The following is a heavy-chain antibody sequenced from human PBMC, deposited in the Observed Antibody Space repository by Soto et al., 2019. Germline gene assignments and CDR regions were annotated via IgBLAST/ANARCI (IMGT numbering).Heavy chain of an antibody. CDR3: AREFGDTMIRSPYGMDV. Sequence: GASVKVSCKTSGYTFTSYSIHWVRQAPGQRPEWMGWINTANGNTKYSQKFQGRVTITRDRSATTASMELNSLRSEDTAVYYCAREFGDTMIRSPYGMDVWGQGITVTVSS. CDR1: GYTFTSYS. D-gene: IGHD3-10*01. V-gene: IGHV1-3*04. J-gene: IGHJ6*02. CDR2: INTANGNT.